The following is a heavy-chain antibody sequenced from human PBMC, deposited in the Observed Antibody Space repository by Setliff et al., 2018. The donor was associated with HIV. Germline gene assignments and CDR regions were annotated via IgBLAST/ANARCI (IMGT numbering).Heavy chain of an antibody. CDR3: ARDGMYSNGWTDH. J-gene: IGHJ5*02. CDR2: ISPQRGDP. CDR1: GYTFTTYA. Sequence: ASVKVSCKASGYTFTTYAMNWVRQAPGQGLEWMGWISPQRGDPKYGQNFEGRVTLTRDTSINTVYMELKRLRSDDTAVYYCARDGMYSNGWTDHWGQGTLGTGSS. D-gene: IGHD6-19*01. V-gene: IGHV1-2*02.